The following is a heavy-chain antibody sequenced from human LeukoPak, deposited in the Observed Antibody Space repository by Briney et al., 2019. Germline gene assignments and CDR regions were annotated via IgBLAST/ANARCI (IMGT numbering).Heavy chain of an antibody. D-gene: IGHD3-16*01. J-gene: IGHJ4*02. CDR3: EPQGGGLVY. Sequence: PGRSLRLSCAATGFTFSRYGMHWVRQAPGKGLEWVAVISYDGGNEYYADSVKGRFTISRDNSMKTVYLQMNSLRIEDTAVYYCEPQGGGLVYWGQGTLVTVSS. CDR2: ISYDGGNE. CDR1: GFTFSRYG. V-gene: IGHV3-30*03.